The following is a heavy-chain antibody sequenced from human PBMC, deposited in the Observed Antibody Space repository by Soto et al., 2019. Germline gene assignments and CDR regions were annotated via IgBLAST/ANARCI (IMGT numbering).Heavy chain of an antibody. CDR2: IIPILGIA. J-gene: IGHJ4*02. CDR1: GGTFSSYT. V-gene: IGHV1-69*02. Sequence: VSCKASGGTFSSYTISWVRQAPGQGLEWMGRIIPILGIANYAQKFQGRVTITADKSTSTAYMELSSLRSEDTAVYYCARGATEKWDYFDYWGQGTLVTVSS. CDR3: ARGATEKWDYFDY. D-gene: IGHD1-26*01.